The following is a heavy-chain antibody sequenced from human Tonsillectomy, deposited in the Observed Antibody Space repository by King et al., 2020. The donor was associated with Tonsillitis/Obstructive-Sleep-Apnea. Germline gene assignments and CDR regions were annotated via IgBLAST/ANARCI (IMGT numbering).Heavy chain of an antibody. J-gene: IGHJ4*02. D-gene: IGHD4-17*01. CDR2: IYYSGST. Sequence: QRQESGPGLVKPSETLSLTCTVSGGSISSSSYYWGWIRQPPGKGLEWIGSIYYSGSTYYNPSLKSRVTISVDTSKNQFSLKLSSVTAADTAVYYCARQGGLHGDYDYWGQGTLVTVSS. CDR1: GGSISSSSYY. CDR3: ARQGGLHGDYDY. V-gene: IGHV4-39*01.